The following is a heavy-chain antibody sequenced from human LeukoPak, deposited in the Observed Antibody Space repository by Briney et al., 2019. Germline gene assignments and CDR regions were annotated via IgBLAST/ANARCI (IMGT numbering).Heavy chain of an antibody. J-gene: IGHJ4*02. CDR1: GYTFTGYY. D-gene: IGHD6-25*01. CDR2: INPNSGDT. Sequence: ASVKVSCAASGYTFTGYYIDWVRQAPGQGLGWMGWINPNSGDTNYAQKFQGRVTLTSDTSISTAYMELTRLTSDDPAVYHCARVADGYYFDYWGQGTLVTVSS. V-gene: IGHV1-2*02. CDR3: ARVADGYYFDY.